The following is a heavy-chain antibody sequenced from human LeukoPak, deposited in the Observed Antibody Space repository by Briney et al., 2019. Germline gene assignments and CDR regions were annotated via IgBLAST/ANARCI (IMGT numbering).Heavy chain of an antibody. CDR1: GFTVSSNY. CDR3: AREYAVTEPYFDY. J-gene: IGHJ4*02. V-gene: IGHV3-66*01. CDR2: IYSGGST. D-gene: IGHD2-21*02. Sequence: GGSLRLSCAASGFTVSSNYMSWVRQAPGKGLEWVSVIYSGGSTYYADSVKGRFTISRDNSKNTLYLQMNSLRAEDTAVYYCAREYAVTEPYFDYWGQGTLVTVSS.